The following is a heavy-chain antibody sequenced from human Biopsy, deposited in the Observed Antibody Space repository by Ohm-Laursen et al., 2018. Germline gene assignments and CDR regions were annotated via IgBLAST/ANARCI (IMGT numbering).Heavy chain of an antibody. CDR1: GFTFSNYY. J-gene: IGHJ4*02. D-gene: IGHD1-1*01. V-gene: IGHV3-74*01. CDR2: IKRDGTTT. Sequence: GSLRLSCAASGFTFSNYYMHWVRQAPGKGLLWVSRIKRDGTTTDYAESVKGRFTISRDNAKNTLYLQMNSLRAEDTAVYYCARGGFFAYNSFDYWGQGAMVTVSS. CDR3: ARGGFFAYNSFDY.